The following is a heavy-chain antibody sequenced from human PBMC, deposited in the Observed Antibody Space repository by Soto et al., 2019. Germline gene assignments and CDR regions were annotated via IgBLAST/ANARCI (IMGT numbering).Heavy chain of an antibody. J-gene: IGHJ4*02. CDR1: GFTFSSYA. Sequence: EVQLLESGGGLVQPGGSLRLSSAASGFTFSSYAMSWVRQAPGKGLEWVSAISGSGGNTYYADSVKGRFTISRDNSKNTLYLQMNSLRAEDTAVYYCANYLTAVGATSPFDYWGQGTLVTVSS. CDR2: ISGSGGNT. D-gene: IGHD1-26*01. CDR3: ANYLTAVGATSPFDY. V-gene: IGHV3-23*01.